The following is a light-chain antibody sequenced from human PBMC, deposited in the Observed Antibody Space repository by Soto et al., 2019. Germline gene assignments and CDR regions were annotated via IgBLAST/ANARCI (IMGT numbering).Light chain of an antibody. CDR2: DVS. Sequence: DIQMTQSPSTLPASVGDRVTISCRASQTVERWLAWYQQKPGKAPKLLISDVSTLERGVPSRFSGSGSATEFNLTISGLQSDDVANYYCQQYKDHVWTFGQGTKV. J-gene: IGKJ1*01. CDR1: QTVERW. V-gene: IGKV1-5*01. CDR3: QQYKDHVWT.